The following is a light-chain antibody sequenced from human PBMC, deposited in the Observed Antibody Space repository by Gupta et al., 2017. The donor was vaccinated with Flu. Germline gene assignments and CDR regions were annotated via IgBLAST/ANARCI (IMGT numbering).Light chain of an antibody. Sequence: DIVMTQSPDSLAVSLGERAPINCKSSQSVLYSSNNKNYLAWYQQKPGQPPKLLIYWASSRESGVPDRFSGGGSGTDFTLTISSLQAEDVAVYYCQQYYITPLTFGGGTKVEIK. CDR2: WAS. CDR3: QQYYITPLT. CDR1: QSVLYSSNNKNY. V-gene: IGKV4-1*01. J-gene: IGKJ4*01.